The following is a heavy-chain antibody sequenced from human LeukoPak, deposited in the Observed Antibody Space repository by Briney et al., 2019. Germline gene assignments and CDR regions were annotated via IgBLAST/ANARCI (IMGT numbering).Heavy chain of an antibody. CDR1: RFSFSSYS. Sequence: KPGGSLRLSCAASRFSFSSYSMNWVRQAPGKGLEWVSSITSSSSFIYYADSVKGRFTISRDNARNSLYPQMNSLRAEDTAVYYCARGAGGYDWNDAFDIWGQGTMVTVSS. J-gene: IGHJ3*02. CDR3: ARGAGGYDWNDAFDI. V-gene: IGHV3-21*01. CDR2: ITSSSSFI. D-gene: IGHD5-12*01.